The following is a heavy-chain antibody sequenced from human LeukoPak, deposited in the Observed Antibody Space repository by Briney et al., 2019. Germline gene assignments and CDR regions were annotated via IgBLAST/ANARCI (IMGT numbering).Heavy chain of an antibody. V-gene: IGHV4-59*01. Sequence: SETLSLTCTASGGSISSYYWSWIRQPPGKGLEWIGYIFYSGSTNYNPSLKSRVTISVDTSKNQFSLKLSSVTAADTAVYYCARESHAGNFDYWGQGTLITVSS. J-gene: IGHJ4*02. CDR3: ARESHAGNFDY. CDR1: GGSISSYY. CDR2: IFYSGST.